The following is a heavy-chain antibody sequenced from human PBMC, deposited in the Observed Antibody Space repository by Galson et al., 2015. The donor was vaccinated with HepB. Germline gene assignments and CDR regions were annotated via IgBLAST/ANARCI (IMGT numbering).Heavy chain of an antibody. CDR3: ARLNFWNGYPYDY. V-gene: IGHV4-4*02. J-gene: IGHJ4*02. CDR2: IYHSGNT. D-gene: IGHD3-3*01. CDR1: DGSINNSNW. Sequence: LTCVVSDGSINNSNWWSWVRQPPGKGLEWIGEIYHSGNTKYNPSLKSRVTISVDKSKNQFSLNLRSVTAADTAVYYCARLNFWNGYPYDYWSQGALVTVSS.